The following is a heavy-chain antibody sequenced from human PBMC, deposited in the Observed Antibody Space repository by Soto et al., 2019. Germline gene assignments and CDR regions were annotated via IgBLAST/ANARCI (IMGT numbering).Heavy chain of an antibody. CDR3: ARHPELGIVVVPAAIRGYYYGMDV. V-gene: IGHV3-11*01. CDR2: ISSSGSTI. CDR1: GFTFSDYY. D-gene: IGHD2-2*02. J-gene: IGHJ6*02. Sequence: GGSLRLSCASSGFTFSDYYMSWIRQAPGKGLEWVSYISSSGSTIYYADSVKGRFTISRDNAKNSLYLQMNSLRAEDTAVYYCARHPELGIVVVPAAIRGYYYGMDVWGQGTTVTVSS.